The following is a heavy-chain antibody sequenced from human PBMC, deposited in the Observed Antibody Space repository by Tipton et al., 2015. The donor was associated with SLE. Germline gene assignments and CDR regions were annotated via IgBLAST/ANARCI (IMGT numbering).Heavy chain of an antibody. CDR1: GGSVSSGSYY. Sequence: TLSLTCTVSGGSVSSGSYYWSWIRQPPGKGLEWIGYISYSASTKYNPSLKSRVTISVDTSKNQFSLKLSSVTAADTAVYYCARVDTAGGRKFDYWGQGTLVTVSS. D-gene: IGHD5-18*01. J-gene: IGHJ4*02. CDR3: ARVDTAGGRKFDY. CDR2: ISYSAST. V-gene: IGHV4-61*01.